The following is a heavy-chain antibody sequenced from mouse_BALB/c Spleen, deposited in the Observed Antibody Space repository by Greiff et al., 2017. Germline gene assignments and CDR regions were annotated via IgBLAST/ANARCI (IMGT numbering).Heavy chain of an antibody. D-gene: IGHD2-12*01. CDR1: GYTFTSYT. CDR2: INPSSGYT. Sequence: VKLMESGAELARPGASVKMSCKASGYTFTSYTMHWVKQRPGQGLEWIGYINPSSGYTNYNQKFKDKATLTADKSSSTAYMQLSSLSAEDSAVYYCAHYESYDGGAYWGQGTLVTVSA. CDR3: AHYESYDGGAY. V-gene: IGHV1-4*01. J-gene: IGHJ3*01.